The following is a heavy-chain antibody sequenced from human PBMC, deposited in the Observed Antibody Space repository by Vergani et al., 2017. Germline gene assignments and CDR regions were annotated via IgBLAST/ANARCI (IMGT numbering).Heavy chain of an antibody. CDR1: GYSSNSYG. V-gene: IGHV1-18*01. CDR2: ISGYDGKT. CDR3: ARGGGIAAPSYLYYFYMDV. Sequence: QVQLVQSGAEMKKPGASVNVSCKTSGYSSNSYGINWVRQAPGQGLEWLGWISGYDGKTKYVEKLQGRITMTIDTSTNSAYMELRGLRSDDTAVYYCARGGGIAAPSYLYYFYMDVWGKGTTVTVSS. D-gene: IGHD6-13*01. J-gene: IGHJ6*03.